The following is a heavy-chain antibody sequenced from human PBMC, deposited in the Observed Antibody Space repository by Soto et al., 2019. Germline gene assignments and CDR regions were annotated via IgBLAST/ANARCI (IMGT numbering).Heavy chain of an antibody. V-gene: IGHV1-18*01. J-gene: IGHJ4*02. CDR1: GYTFNTYF. Sequence: HVQLVQSGGELKKPGASVKVSCNTSGYTFNTYFITWVRQAPGQGLEWMGWISPHNGKTNYAEKFQGRVTMTADTITKTSYMELRNLRIDDTAGYYCARDTSNSFDYWGQGTPVTVSS. CDR2: ISPHNGKT. CDR3: ARDTSNSFDY. D-gene: IGHD2-2*01.